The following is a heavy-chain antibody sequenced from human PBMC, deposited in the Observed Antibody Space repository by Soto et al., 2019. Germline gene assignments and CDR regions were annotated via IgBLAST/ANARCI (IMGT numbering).Heavy chain of an antibody. CDR1: GYTFTGYY. CDR2: INPNSGGT. D-gene: IGHD3-3*01. V-gene: IGHV1-2*04. J-gene: IGHJ6*02. Sequence: ASVKVSCKASGYTFTGYYMHWVRQAPGQGLEWKGWINPNSGGTNYAQKFQGWVTMTRDTSISTAYMELSRLRSDDTAVYYCARAQIDFWSGYYTTNGYYYYYGMDVWGQGTTVTVSS. CDR3: ARAQIDFWSGYYTTNGYYYYYGMDV.